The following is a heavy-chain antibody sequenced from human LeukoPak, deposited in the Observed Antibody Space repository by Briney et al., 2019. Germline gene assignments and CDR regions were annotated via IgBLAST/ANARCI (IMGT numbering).Heavy chain of an antibody. CDR3: AKMGDSSGYYAIDS. J-gene: IGHJ4*02. Sequence: GGSLRLSCAASGFTFSSYAMSWVRQAPGKGLEWVSAVGGSGDSTYFADSVKGRFTISRDNSKNTLYLQMNSQRAEDTAVYYCAKMGDSSGYYAIDSWGQGTLVTVSS. CDR1: GFTFSSYA. V-gene: IGHV3-23*01. CDR2: VGGSGDST. D-gene: IGHD3-22*01.